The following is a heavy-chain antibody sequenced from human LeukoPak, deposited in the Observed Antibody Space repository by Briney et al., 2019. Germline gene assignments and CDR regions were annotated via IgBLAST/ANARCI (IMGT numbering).Heavy chain of an antibody. Sequence: KFQGRVTMTRDTSTGTVYMELSSLRSEDTAVYYCARDQGEAYYFDYWGQGTLVTVSS. D-gene: IGHD3-10*01. V-gene: IGHV1-46*01. J-gene: IGHJ4*02. CDR3: ARDQGEAYYFDY.